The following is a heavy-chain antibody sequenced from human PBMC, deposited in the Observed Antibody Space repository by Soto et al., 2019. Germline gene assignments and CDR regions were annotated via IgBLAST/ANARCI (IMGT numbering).Heavy chain of an antibody. D-gene: IGHD6-19*01. CDR2: IHSGGST. J-gene: IGHJ4*02. CDR3: ARLVAAVPGHYYFDY. V-gene: IGHV3-66*04. Sequence: EVQLVESGGGLVQPGGSLRLSCEASGITVSSNFMTWVRQAPGKGLEWVSVIHSGGSTYSANSVKGRITISRDNSKNTLYLQMNSLRAEDTAGYYCARLVAAVPGHYYFDYWGQGTLVTVSS. CDR1: GITVSSNF.